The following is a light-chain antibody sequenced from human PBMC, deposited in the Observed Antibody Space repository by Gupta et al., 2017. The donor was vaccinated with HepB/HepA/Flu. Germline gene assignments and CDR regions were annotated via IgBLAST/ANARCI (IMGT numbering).Light chain of an antibody. J-gene: IGLJ3*02. CDR2: STK. CDR3: ALDMSSGIWV. V-gene: IGLV8-61*01. Sequence: QTALTQEPSFSVSPGGTVTLTCALNSGPVSTTYYPSWYQQTPDQAPRALIYSTKNRSSGVPDRFSGSILGNKAALTSTGAQADDECDYYCALDMSSGIWVFGGGTKLTVL. CDR1: SGPVSTTYY.